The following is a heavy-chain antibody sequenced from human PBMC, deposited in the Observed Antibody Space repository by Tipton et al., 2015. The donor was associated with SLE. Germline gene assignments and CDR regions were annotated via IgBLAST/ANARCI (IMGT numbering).Heavy chain of an antibody. CDR3: ARAGSYSSSWVNL. V-gene: IGHV4-59*11. J-gene: IGHJ2*01. CDR1: GGSISSHY. D-gene: IGHD6-13*01. CDR2: IYNSGSI. Sequence: TLSLTCTVSGGSISSHYWTWIRQPPGKGLEWIGYIYNSGSINYNPSLKSRVTISVDTSKNQFSLKLSSVTAADTAVYYCARAGSYSSSWVNLWGRGTLVTVSS.